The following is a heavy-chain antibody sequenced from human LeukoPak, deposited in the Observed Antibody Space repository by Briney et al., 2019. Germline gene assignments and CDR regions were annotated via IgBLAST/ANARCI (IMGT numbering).Heavy chain of an antibody. V-gene: IGHV4-34*01. CDR3: ARGPVLHLYSSSCRVVYWFDP. CDR2: INHSGST. Sequence: SETLSLTCAVYGGSFSGYYWSWIRQPPGKGLEWIGEINHSGSTNYNPSLKSRVTISVDTSKSQFSLKLSSVTAADTAVYYCARGPVLHLYSSSCRVVYWFDPWGQGTLVTVSS. J-gene: IGHJ5*02. D-gene: IGHD6-6*01. CDR1: GGSFSGYY.